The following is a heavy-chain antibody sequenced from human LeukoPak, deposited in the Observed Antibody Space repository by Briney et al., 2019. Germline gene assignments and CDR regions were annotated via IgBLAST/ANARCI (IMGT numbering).Heavy chain of an antibody. Sequence: PGGSLRLSCAASGFTFTNYAMSWVRQAPGKGLEWVSGMSGRGVSTYYADSVKGRFTISSDNSKNTLYLQMNSLRAEDTAIYYCAKDCNGGNCYIDYWGQGPLVTVAS. V-gene: IGHV3-23*01. CDR2: MSGRGVST. CDR3: AKDCNGGNCYIDY. CDR1: GFTFTNYA. D-gene: IGHD2-15*01. J-gene: IGHJ4*02.